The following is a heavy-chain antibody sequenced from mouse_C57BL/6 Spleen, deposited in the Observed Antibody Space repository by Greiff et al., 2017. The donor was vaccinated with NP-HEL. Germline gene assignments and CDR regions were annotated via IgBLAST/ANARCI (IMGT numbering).Heavy chain of an antibody. V-gene: IGHV1-64*01. D-gene: IGHD1-1*01. CDR1: GYTFTSYW. J-gene: IGHJ4*01. CDR2: IHPTSGST. Sequence: QVQLQQPGAELVKPGASVKLSCKASGYTFTSYWMHWVKQRPGQGLEWIGMIHPTSGSTNYNEKFKSKATLTVDKSSSTAYMQLSSLTSEDSAVYYCAPITTVVAHYYAMDYWGQGTSVTVSS. CDR3: APITTVVAHYYAMDY.